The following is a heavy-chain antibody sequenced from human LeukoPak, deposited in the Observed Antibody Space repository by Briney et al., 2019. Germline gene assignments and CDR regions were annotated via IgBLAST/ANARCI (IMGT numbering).Heavy chain of an antibody. Sequence: ASVKVSCKASGYTFTGYYLYWVRQAPGQGLEWMGWINPKSGGTKYAQKFQGRVTMTRDTSISTAYMDLSSLRSDDTAVYYCARDRWGTRDPPFDHWGQGTLVTVSS. V-gene: IGHV1-2*02. J-gene: IGHJ4*02. CDR3: ARDRWGTRDPPFDH. D-gene: IGHD1-7*01. CDR1: GYTFTGYY. CDR2: INPKSGGT.